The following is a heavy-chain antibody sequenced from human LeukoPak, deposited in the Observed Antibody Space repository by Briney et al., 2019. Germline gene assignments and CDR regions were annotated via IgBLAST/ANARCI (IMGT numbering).Heavy chain of an antibody. J-gene: IGHJ3*02. CDR2: IKQDGSEK. Sequence: GGSLRLSCAAPGFTFSSYWMSWVRQAPGKGLEWVANIKQDGSEKYYVDSVKGRFTISRDNAKNSLYLQMNSLRAEDTAVYYCARGVPIAVDAFDIWGQGTMVTVSS. D-gene: IGHD6-19*01. CDR1: GFTFSSYW. CDR3: ARGVPIAVDAFDI. V-gene: IGHV3-7*01.